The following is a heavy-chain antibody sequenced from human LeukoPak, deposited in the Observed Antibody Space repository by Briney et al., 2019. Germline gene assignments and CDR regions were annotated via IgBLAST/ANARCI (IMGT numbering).Heavy chain of an antibody. CDR1: GGSISSSSYY. V-gene: IGHV4-39*01. D-gene: IGHD2-21*01. CDR3: ARNSPWVYYFDY. Sequence: PSETLSLTCTVSGGSISSSSYYWGWIRQPTGKGLEWIGSIYYSGNNYYNPSLKSRVTISVDTSKKQFSLKLSSVTAAETAVYYCARNSPWVYYFDYWGKGTLVTVSS. CDR2: IYYSGNN. J-gene: IGHJ4*02.